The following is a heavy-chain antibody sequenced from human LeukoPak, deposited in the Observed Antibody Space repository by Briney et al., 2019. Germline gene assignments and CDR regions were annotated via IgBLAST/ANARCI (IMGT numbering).Heavy chain of an antibody. D-gene: IGHD1-26*01. V-gene: IGHV4-59*01. CDR2: IYYSGST. Sequence: SETLSLTCTVSGGSISRYYWSWIRQPPGKGLEWIGYIYYSGSTNYNPSLKSRVTISVDTSKNQFSLKLSSVTAADTAVYYCARDSAAGFDYWGQGTLVTVSS. CDR3: ARDSAAGFDY. CDR1: GGSISRYY. J-gene: IGHJ4*02.